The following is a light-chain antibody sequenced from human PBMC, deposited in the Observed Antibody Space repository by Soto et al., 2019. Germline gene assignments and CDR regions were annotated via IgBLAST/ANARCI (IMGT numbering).Light chain of an antibody. CDR3: SSYRSSSVV. J-gene: IGLJ2*01. V-gene: IGLV2-14*01. CDR1: SSDVGGYNY. Sequence: QPVLTQPASVSGSPGQSITISCTGTSSDVGGYNYVSWYQQHPGKAPKLMIYDVSNRPSGVSNRFSGSKSGNTASLNISGLQAEDEADYYCSSYRSSSVVFGGGTTLTVL. CDR2: DVS.